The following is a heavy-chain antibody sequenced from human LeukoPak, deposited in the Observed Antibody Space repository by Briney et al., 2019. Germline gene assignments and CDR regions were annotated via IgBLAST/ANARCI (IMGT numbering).Heavy chain of an antibody. CDR2: VYYSGST. J-gene: IGHJ3*02. Sequence: SETLSLTCTVSGGSISTYYWSWIRQPPGKGLEWIGYVYYSGSTNYNPSLKSRVTISVDTSKNQFSLKLSSVTAADTAVYFCARGPYSYDSSGAFDIWGQGTMVTVSS. CDR1: GGSISTYY. V-gene: IGHV4-59*08. CDR3: ARGPYSYDSSGAFDI. D-gene: IGHD3-22*01.